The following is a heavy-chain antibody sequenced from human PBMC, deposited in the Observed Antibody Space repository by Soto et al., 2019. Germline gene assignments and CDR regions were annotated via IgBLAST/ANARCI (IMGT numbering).Heavy chain of an antibody. J-gene: IGHJ6*03. CDR2: INANDGIT. D-gene: IGHD5-12*01. CDR1: GDSFNDYD. Sequence: QVQLVQSGAEVRKPGASVTVSCRSSGDSFNDYDIHWVRQAPGQGFEWMGWINANDGITKYAQKFQGWVSMTRYTSIRTVYMRLSRLRSDDTAVYYCARESGGATATLDYYYFYMDVWGTGTTVTVSS. CDR3: ARESGGATATLDYYYFYMDV. V-gene: IGHV1-2*04.